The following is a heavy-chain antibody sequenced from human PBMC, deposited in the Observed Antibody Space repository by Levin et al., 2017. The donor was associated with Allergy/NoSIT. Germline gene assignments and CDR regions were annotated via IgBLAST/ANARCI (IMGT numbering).Heavy chain of an antibody. V-gene: IGHV4-59*01. D-gene: IGHD7-27*01. J-gene: IGHJ6*02. CDR3: ARDRTITTTGETYYYGMDV. CDR1: GGSISGSY. Sequence: SQTLSLTCTVSGGSISGSYWSWIRQPPGKGLEWIGYIYYSGSTKYNPSLKSRVTISVDTSKNQFSLKLSSVTAADTAVYYCARDRTITTTGETYYYGMDVWGQGTTVTVSS. CDR2: IYYSGST.